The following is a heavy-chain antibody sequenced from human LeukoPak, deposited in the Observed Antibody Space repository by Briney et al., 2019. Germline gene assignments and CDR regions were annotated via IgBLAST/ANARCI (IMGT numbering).Heavy chain of an antibody. CDR2: INHSGST. Sequence: SETLSLTCAVYGGSFSGYYWSWIRQPPGKGLEWIGEINHSGSTNYNPSLKSRVAISVDTSKNQFSLKLSSVTAADTAVYYCARGTMTTVTYYFDYWGQGTLVTVSS. CDR1: GGSFSGYY. D-gene: IGHD4-17*01. CDR3: ARGTMTTVTYYFDY. J-gene: IGHJ4*02. V-gene: IGHV4-34*01.